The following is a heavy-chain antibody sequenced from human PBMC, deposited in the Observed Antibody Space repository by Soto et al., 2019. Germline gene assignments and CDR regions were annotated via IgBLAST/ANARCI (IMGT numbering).Heavy chain of an antibody. CDR1: GGSISSGDYY. CDR2: IYYSGST. J-gene: IGHJ4*02. D-gene: IGHD3-22*01. CDR3: ARDDVDDSSGYDY. V-gene: IGHV4-30-4*01. Sequence: PSETLSLTCTVSGGSISSGDYYWSWIRQPPGKGLEWIGYIYYSGSTYYNPSLKSRVTISVDTSKNQFSLKLSSVTAADTAVYYCARDDVDDSSGYDYWGQGTLVTVSS.